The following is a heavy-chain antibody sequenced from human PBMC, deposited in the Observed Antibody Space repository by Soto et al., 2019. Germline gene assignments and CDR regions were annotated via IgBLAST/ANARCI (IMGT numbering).Heavy chain of an antibody. CDR3: ARGQTITMIVVVTYYFDY. CDR2: INHSGST. Sequence: SETLSLTCAVYGGSFSGYYWSWIRQPPGKGLEWIGEINHSGSTNYNPSLKSRVTISVDTSKNQFSLKLSSVTAADTAVYYCARGQTITMIVVVTYYFDYWGQGTLVTVS. V-gene: IGHV4-34*01. J-gene: IGHJ4*02. CDR1: GGSFSGYY. D-gene: IGHD3-22*01.